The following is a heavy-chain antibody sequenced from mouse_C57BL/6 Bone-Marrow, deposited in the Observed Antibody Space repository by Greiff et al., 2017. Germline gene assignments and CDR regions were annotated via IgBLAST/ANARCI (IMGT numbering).Heavy chain of an antibody. D-gene: IGHD2-3*01. CDR3: AIWSYYGYYREYYYAMDY. J-gene: IGHJ4*01. CDR1: GYTFTSYW. CDR2: IHPSDSDT. V-gene: IGHV1-74*01. Sequence: QVHVKQPGAELVKPGASVKVSCKASGYTFTSYWMHWVKQRPGQGLEWIGRIHPSDSDTNYKQKFKGKATLTVDKSSSTAYMQLSSLTSEDSAVYYCAIWSYYGYYREYYYAMDYWVQGPSVTVSS.